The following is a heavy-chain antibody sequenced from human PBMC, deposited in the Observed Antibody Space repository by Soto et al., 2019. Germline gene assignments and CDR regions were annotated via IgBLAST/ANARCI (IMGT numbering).Heavy chain of an antibody. CDR2: IIPIFGTA. CDR3: ARGFPTIFGVVTQAPFDY. J-gene: IGHJ4*02. CDR1: GGTFSSYA. V-gene: IGHV1-69*13. Sequence: GASVKVSCKASGGTFSSYAISWVRQAPGQGLEWMGGIIPIFGTANYAQKFQGRVTITADESTSTAYMELSSLRSEDTAVYYCARGFPTIFGVVTQAPFDYWGQGTLVTVSS. D-gene: IGHD3-3*01.